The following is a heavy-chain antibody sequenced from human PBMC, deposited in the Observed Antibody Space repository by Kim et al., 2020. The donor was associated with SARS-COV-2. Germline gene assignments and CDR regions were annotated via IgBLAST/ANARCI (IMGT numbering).Heavy chain of an antibody. J-gene: IGHJ5*02. D-gene: IGHD1-26*01. CDR3: ARQSAGGANWFDP. Sequence: NPSLKSRVTISVDTSKNQFSLKLSSVTAADTAVYYCARQSAGGANWFDPWGQGTLVTVSS. V-gene: IGHV4-39*01.